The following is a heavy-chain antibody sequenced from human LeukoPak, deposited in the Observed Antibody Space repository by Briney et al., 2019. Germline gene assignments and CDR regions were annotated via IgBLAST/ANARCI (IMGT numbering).Heavy chain of an antibody. CDR3: ASTVYYYDSSGYLYYFDY. D-gene: IGHD3-22*01. V-gene: IGHV4-59*12. Sequence: PSETLSLTCTVSGGSISTYYWTWIRQPPGKGLEWIGYIYYSGSTNYNPSLKSRVTISVDKSKNQFSLKLSSVTAADTAVYYCASTVYYYDSSGYLYYFDYWGQGTLVTVSS. J-gene: IGHJ4*02. CDR1: GGSISTYY. CDR2: IYYSGST.